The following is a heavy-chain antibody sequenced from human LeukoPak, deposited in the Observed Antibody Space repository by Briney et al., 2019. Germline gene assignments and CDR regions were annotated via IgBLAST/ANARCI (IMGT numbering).Heavy chain of an antibody. J-gene: IGHJ4*02. CDR2: INSDGTST. CDR3: ARSTYYDILTGYYFDY. CDR1: GFTFSSYW. Sequence: PGGSLRLSCAASGFTFSSYWMHWVRQAPGKGLVWVSRINSDGTSTSYADSVKGRFTISRGNAKNTLYLQMNSLRAEDTAVYYCARSTYYDILTGYYFDYWGQGTLVTVSS. D-gene: IGHD3-9*01. V-gene: IGHV3-74*01.